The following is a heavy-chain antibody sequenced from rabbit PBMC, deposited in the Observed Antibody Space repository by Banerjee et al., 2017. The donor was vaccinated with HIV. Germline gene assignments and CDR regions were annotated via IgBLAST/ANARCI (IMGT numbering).Heavy chain of an antibody. J-gene: IGHJ4*01. D-gene: IGHD6-1*01. CDR1: GIDFSSYYR. V-gene: IGHV1S40*01. CDR2: IYTSSGST. CDR3: ARDWIDYTYAYAGYVYATGFNL. Sequence: QSLEESGGGLVKPGGTLTLTCKASGIDFSSYYRMCWVRQAPGKGLEWIGCIYTSSGSTYYASWAKGRFTISKASSTTVTLQMTSLTAADMATYFCARDWIDYTYAYAGYVYATGFNLWGPGTLVTVS.